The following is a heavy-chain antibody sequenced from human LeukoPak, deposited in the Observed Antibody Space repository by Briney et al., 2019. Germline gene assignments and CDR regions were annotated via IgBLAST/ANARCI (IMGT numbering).Heavy chain of an antibody. D-gene: IGHD1-26*01. Sequence: ASVKVSCKASGYTFTGYYMHWVRQAPGQGLEWMGWINPNSGGTNYAQKFQGRATMTRDTSISTAYMELSRLRSDDTAVYYCARDRRGSYYGGTNYWGQGTLVTVSS. J-gene: IGHJ4*02. CDR1: GYTFTGYY. CDR3: ARDRRGSYYGGTNY. V-gene: IGHV1-2*02. CDR2: INPNSGGT.